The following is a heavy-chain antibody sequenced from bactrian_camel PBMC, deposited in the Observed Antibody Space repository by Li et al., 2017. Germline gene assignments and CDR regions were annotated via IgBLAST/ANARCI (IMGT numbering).Heavy chain of an antibody. CDR3: AVYDAYAGRCSFREDYYDY. D-gene: IGHD2*01. CDR1: GYTYSSLS. J-gene: IGHJ4*01. CDR2: IDSDGST. Sequence: VQLVESGGDSVQAGGSLRLSCAASGYTYSSLSLGWFRQAPGKEHEGVATIDSDGSTSYADSVKGRFTISKDNAKNTLYLQMNSLKPEDTAMYHCAVYDAYAGRCSFREDYYDYWGPGTQVTVSS. V-gene: IGHV3S42*01.